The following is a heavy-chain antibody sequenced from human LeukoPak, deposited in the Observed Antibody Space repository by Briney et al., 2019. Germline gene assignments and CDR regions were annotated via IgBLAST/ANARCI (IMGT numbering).Heavy chain of an antibody. J-gene: IGHJ4*02. CDR1: GFTFIIFE. V-gene: IGHV3-48*03. D-gene: IGHD2/OR15-2a*01. Sequence: PGGSLRLSCEASGFTFIIFEMNWVRQAPGKGLEWVSYISSSGNTIYYADSVKGRFTISRDNAKNSLYLQMNGLRAEDTAVYYCARETDSTLFDYWGQGTLVTVSS. CDR3: ARETDSTLFDY. CDR2: ISSSGNTI.